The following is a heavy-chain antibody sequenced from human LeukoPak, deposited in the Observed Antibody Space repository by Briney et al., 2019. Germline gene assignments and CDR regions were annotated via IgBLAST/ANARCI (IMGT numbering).Heavy chain of an antibody. D-gene: IGHD3-10*01. CDR3: ANWGRATMARGLHFDY. V-gene: IGHV3-23*01. CDR1: GFTFSSYG. J-gene: IGHJ4*02. CDR2: ISGSGGST. Sequence: GGSLRLSCAASGFTFSSYGMSWVRQAPGKGLEWVSAISGSGGSTYYADSVKGRFTISRDNSKNTLYLQMNSLRAEDTAVYYCANWGRATMARGLHFDYWGQGTLVTVSS.